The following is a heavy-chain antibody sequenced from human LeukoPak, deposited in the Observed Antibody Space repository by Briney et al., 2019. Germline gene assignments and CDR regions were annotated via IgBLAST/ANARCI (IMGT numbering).Heavy chain of an antibody. CDR1: GYTFTGYY. J-gene: IGHJ4*02. V-gene: IGHV1-2*02. CDR2: INPNSGGT. Sequence: ASVKVSCKASGYTFTGYYTHWVRQAPGQGLEWMGWINPNSGGTNYAQKFQGRVTMTRDTSISTAYMELSRLRSDDTAVYYCARVREGIAVAGYYFDYWGQGTLVTVSS. CDR3: ARVREGIAVAGYYFDY. D-gene: IGHD6-19*01.